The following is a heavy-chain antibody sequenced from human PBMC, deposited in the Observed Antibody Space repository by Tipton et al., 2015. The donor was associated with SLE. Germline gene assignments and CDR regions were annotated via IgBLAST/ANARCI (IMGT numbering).Heavy chain of an antibody. CDR1: GGSISSSSYY. J-gene: IGHJ1*01. Sequence: TLSLTCTVSGGSISSSSYYWGWIRQPPGKGLEWIGSIYYSGSTYYNPSLKSRVTISVDTSKNQFSLKLSSVTAADTAVYYCARVWVWYGGRHFQHWGQGTLVTVSS. CDR3: ARVWVWYGGRHFQH. CDR2: IYYSGST. D-gene: IGHD2-15*01. V-gene: IGHV4-39*07.